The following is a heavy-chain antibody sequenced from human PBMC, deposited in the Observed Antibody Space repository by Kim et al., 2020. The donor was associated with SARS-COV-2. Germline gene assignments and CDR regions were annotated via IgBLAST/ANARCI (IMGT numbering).Heavy chain of an antibody. CDR2: ISSSGSTI. CDR1: GFTFSDYY. J-gene: IGHJ6*02. V-gene: IGHV3-11*01. Sequence: GGSLRLSCAASGFTFSDYYMSWIRQAPGKGLEWVSYISSSGSTIYYADSVKGRFTISRDNAKNSLYLQMNSLRAEDTAVYYCARDYTVAADYYYGMDVWGQGTTVTVSS. CDR3: ARDYTVAADYYYGMDV. D-gene: IGHD6-19*01.